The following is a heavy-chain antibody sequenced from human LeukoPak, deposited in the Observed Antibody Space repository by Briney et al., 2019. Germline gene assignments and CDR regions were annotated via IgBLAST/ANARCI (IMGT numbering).Heavy chain of an antibody. Sequence: PSETLSLTCTVSGGSISSYYWSWIRQPPGKGLEWIGYIYYSGSTNYNPSLKSRVTISVDTSKNQFSLKLSSVTAADTAVYYCVRETSGSYSLFDYWGQGTLVTVSS. CDR1: GGSISSYY. V-gene: IGHV4-59*01. J-gene: IGHJ4*02. CDR2: IYYSGST. CDR3: VRETSGSYSLFDY. D-gene: IGHD1-26*01.